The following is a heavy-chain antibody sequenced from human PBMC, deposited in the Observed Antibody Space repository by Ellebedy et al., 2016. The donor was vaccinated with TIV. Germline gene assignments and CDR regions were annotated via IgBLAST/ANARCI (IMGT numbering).Heavy chain of an antibody. Sequence: SETLSLXXTVSGGSISSGGYYWSWIRQHPGKGLEWIGYIYYSGSTYYNPSLKSRVTISVDTSKNQFSLKLSSVTAADTAVYYCARGNVVPAAMSYYYYYMDVWGKGTTVTVSS. CDR1: GGSISSGGYY. V-gene: IGHV4-31*03. CDR2: IYYSGST. J-gene: IGHJ6*03. D-gene: IGHD2-2*01. CDR3: ARGNVVPAAMSYYYYYMDV.